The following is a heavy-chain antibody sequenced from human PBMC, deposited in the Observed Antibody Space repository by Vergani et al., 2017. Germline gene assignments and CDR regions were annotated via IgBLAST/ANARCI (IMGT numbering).Heavy chain of an antibody. CDR1: GFTFSSYG. V-gene: IGHV3-30*18. Sequence: QVQLVESGGGVVQPGRSLRLSCAASGFTFSSYGMHWVRQAPGKGLEWVAVISYDGSNKYYADSVKGRFTISRDNSKNTLYLQMNSLRAEDTAVYYCAKNEAGKDTAKYYFDYWGQGTLVTVSS. CDR3: AKNEAGKDTAKYYFDY. CDR2: ISYDGSNK. J-gene: IGHJ4*02. D-gene: IGHD5-18*01.